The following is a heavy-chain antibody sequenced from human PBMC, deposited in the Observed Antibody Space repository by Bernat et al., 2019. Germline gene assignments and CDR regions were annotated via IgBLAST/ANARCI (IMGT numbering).Heavy chain of an antibody. CDR2: IYPGDSDT. Sequence: EVQLVQSGGEVKKPGESLKISCQGSGYTFTTYWIGWVRQMPGKGLEWMGIIYPGDSDTRYSPSFQGQVTISADKSISTAYLQWSSLKASDTAMYYGARRGGRTGTKYGMDVWGQGTTVTVSS. CDR3: ARRGGRTGTKYGMDV. CDR1: GYTFTTYW. D-gene: IGHD1-7*01. J-gene: IGHJ6*02. V-gene: IGHV5-51*01.